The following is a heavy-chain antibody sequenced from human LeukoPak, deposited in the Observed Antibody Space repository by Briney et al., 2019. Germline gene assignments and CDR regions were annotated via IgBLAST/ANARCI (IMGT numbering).Heavy chain of an antibody. CDR2: INPNSGGT. J-gene: IGHJ6*03. V-gene: IGHV1-2*02. D-gene: IGHD5-18*01. CDR3: ARDTAMVSFHYYYMDV. Sequence: GASVKVSCKASGYTFTGYYMHWVRQAPGQGLEWMGWINPNSGGTNYAQKFQGRVTMTRDTSISTAYMELSRLRSDDTAVYYCARDTAMVSFHYYYMDVWGKGTTVTVSS. CDR1: GYTFTGYY.